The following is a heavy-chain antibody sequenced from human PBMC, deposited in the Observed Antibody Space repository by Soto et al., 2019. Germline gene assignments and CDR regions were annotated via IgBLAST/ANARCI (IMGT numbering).Heavy chain of an antibody. CDR1: GFPFSSYS. Sequence: GGSLRLSCASSGFPFSSYSMNWVRPAPGKGLEWVSYISSSSSTIYYADSVKGRFTISRDNAKNSLYLQMNSLRAEDTAVYYCERDLRIYYGDPHFDYWGQGTLVTVSS. V-gene: IGHV3-48*01. D-gene: IGHD4-17*01. CDR2: ISSSSSTI. J-gene: IGHJ4*02. CDR3: ERDLRIYYGDPHFDY.